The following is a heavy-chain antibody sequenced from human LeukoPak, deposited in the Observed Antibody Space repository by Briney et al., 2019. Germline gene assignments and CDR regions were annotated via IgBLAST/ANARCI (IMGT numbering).Heavy chain of an antibody. Sequence: GRSLRLSCAASGFTFDDYAMLWVRQAPGKGLEWVSGISWNSGSMGYADSVKGRFTISRDNAKNSLYLQMNSLRAEDTALYYCAKAYSSGGGVDYWGQGTLVTVSS. CDR3: AKAYSSGGGVDY. CDR2: ISWNSGSM. V-gene: IGHV3-9*01. D-gene: IGHD6-19*01. CDR1: GFTFDDYA. J-gene: IGHJ4*02.